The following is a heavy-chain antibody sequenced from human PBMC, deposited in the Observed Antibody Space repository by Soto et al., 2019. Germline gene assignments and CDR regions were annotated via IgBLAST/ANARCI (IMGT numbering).Heavy chain of an antibody. J-gene: IGHJ4*02. CDR3: AKGVSSSACSASDN. Sequence: EVQLLESGGGLVQPGGSLRLSCAASGFTFSSYAMTWVRQAPGKGLEWVSVISDSDNATYYADSVKGRFTISRDNSKNTLYLQFNSLRAEDTAVYYCAKGVSSSACSASDNWGQGTLVTVSS. CDR2: ISDSDNAT. D-gene: IGHD6-19*01. V-gene: IGHV3-23*01. CDR1: GFTFSSYA.